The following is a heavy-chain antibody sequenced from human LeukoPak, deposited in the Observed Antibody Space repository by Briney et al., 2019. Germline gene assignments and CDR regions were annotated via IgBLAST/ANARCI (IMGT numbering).Heavy chain of an antibody. CDR3: ARDAERRGHPIDF. V-gene: IGHV4-4*02. Sequence: SETLSLTCAVSGASISSNNWWWSWVRQPPGKGLEWIGEINHSGSTNYNPSLKSRVTISVDTSKNHFSLRLSSVTAADTAVYFCARDAERRGHPIDFWGQGTIVTVSS. J-gene: IGHJ3*01. CDR2: INHSGST. CDR1: GASISSNNW. D-gene: IGHD3-10*01.